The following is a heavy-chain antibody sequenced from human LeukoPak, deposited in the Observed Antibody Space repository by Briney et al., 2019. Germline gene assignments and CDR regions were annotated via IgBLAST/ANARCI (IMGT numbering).Heavy chain of an antibody. J-gene: IGHJ4*02. CDR3: SKGSYSSGWPGGY. Sequence: ETLSLTCTVSGGSISGYYWSWVRQAPGKGLEWVSAISGSGGSTYYADSVKGRFTISRDNSKNTLYLQMNNLRAEDTAVYYCSKGSYSSGWPGGYWGQGTLVTVSS. CDR2: ISGSGGST. V-gene: IGHV3-23*01. D-gene: IGHD6-19*01. CDR1: GGSISGYY.